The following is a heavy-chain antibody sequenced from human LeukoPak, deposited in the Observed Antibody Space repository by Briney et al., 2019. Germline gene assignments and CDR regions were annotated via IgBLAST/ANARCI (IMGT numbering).Heavy chain of an antibody. CDR2: IYHSGST. Sequence: SETLSLTCAVSGGSISSGGYSWSWIRQPPGQGLEWIGYIYHSGSTYYNPSLQRRVTISVDRSKNQFSRKLSSGTAADTAVYYCAARGLYYDYVWGSYRTGSLDYWGQGTLVTVSS. D-gene: IGHD3-16*02. J-gene: IGHJ4*02. CDR3: AARGLYYDYVWGSYRTGSLDY. CDR1: GGSISSGGYS. V-gene: IGHV4-30-2*01.